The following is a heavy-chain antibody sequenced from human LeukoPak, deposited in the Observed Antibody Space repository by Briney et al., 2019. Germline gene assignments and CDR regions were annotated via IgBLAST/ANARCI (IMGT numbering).Heavy chain of an antibody. CDR2: ISVSGDST. Sequence: GGSLRLSCAAPGFTLSSYAMSWVRQAPGKGLEWVSAISVSGDSTDYADSVKGRFTISRDNSKNTLYLQMNSLRAEGTAVYYCRYWLSSDAFDIWGQGTMVTVSS. V-gene: IGHV3-23*01. CDR1: GFTLSSYA. J-gene: IGHJ3*02. D-gene: IGHD2-8*02. CDR3: RYWLSSDAFDI.